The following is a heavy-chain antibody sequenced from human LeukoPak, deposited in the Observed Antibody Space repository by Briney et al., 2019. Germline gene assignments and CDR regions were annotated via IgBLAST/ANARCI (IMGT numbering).Heavy chain of an antibody. J-gene: IGHJ6*02. CDR3: AKDARGIAAAGTSYYYYYGMDV. Sequence: PGGSLRLSCAASGFTFSSHSMNWVRQAPGKGLEWVSYISSSSSTIYYAGSVKGRFTISRDNAKNSLYLQMNSLRAEDTAVYYCAKDARGIAAAGTSYYYYYGMDVWGQGTTVTVSS. CDR2: ISSSSSTI. V-gene: IGHV3-48*04. CDR1: GFTFSSHS. D-gene: IGHD6-13*01.